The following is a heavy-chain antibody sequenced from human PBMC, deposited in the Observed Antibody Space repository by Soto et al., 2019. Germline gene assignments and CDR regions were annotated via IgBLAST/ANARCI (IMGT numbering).Heavy chain of an antibody. V-gene: IGHV4-34*12. Sequence: SETLSLTCAVSRGSFSGYYWSWVRQFPGKGLEWIVEIIHTGSTNYNPSLKSRVTMSIDTSKKEISLKLSSVTAADTAVYYCARVGQPPSDYWGQGTLVTVSS. CDR1: RGSFSGYY. J-gene: IGHJ4*02. D-gene: IGHD2-2*01. CDR3: ARVGQPPSDY. CDR2: IIHTGST.